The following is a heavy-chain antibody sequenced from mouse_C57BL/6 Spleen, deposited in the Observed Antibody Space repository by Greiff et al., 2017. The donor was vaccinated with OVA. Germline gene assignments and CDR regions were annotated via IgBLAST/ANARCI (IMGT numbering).Heavy chain of an antibody. CDR3: ARGITTVVATSDY. D-gene: IGHD1-1*01. CDR2: INPYNGGT. Sequence: VQLQQSGPVLVKPGASVKMSCKASGYTFPDYYLNWVKQSHGKSLEWIGVINPYNGGTSYNQKFKGKATLTVDKSSSTAYMELNSLTSEDSAVYYCARGITTVVATSDYWGQGTTLTVSS. J-gene: IGHJ2*01. V-gene: IGHV1-19*01. CDR1: GYTFPDYY.